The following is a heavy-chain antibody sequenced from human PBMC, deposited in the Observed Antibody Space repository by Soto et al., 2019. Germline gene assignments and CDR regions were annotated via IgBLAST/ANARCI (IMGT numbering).Heavy chain of an antibody. CDR2: IYYSGNT. J-gene: IGHJ6*02. Sequence: SVTLSLTCTVSGDSMSPFYWNWIRQSPGKGLEWIGYIYYSGNTNYNPSLKSRVAISVDTSKNQFSLKLSSVTAADTAVYYCARGVYDYWSGYYAGSGLDVWGQGTTVTVSS. V-gene: IGHV4-59*13. CDR3: ARGVYDYWSGYYAGSGLDV. D-gene: IGHD3-3*01. CDR1: GDSMSPFY.